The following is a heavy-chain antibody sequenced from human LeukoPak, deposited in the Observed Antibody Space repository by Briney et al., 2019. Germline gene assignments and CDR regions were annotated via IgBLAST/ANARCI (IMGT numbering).Heavy chain of an antibody. CDR3: ARDRAIFGVVIPFDY. CDR1: GYTFTSYG. CDR2: ISAYDGNT. Sequence: ASVKVSCKASGYTFTSYGISWVRQAPGQGLEWMGWISAYDGNTNYAQKLQGRVTMTTDTSTSTAYMELRSLRSDDTAVYYCARDRAIFGVVIPFDYWGQGTLVTVSS. V-gene: IGHV1-18*01. J-gene: IGHJ4*02. D-gene: IGHD3-3*01.